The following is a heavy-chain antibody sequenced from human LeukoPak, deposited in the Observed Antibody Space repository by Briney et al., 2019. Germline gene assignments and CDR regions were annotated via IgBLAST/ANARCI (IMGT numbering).Heavy chain of an antibody. J-gene: IGHJ5*02. CDR3: ARLASSSSGNWFDP. D-gene: IGHD6-6*01. CDR1: GYTFTSYG. Sequence: ASVKVSCKASGYTFTSYGIRRVRQAPGQGLEWMGWISAYNGNTNYAQKLQGRVTMTTDTSTSTAYMELRSLRSDDTAVYYCARLASSSSGNWFDPWGQGTLVTVPS. CDR2: ISAYNGNT. V-gene: IGHV1-18*01.